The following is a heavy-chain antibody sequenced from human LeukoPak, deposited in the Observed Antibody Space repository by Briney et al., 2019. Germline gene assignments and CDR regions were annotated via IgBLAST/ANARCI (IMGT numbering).Heavy chain of an antibody. D-gene: IGHD6-6*01. CDR2: INHSGST. J-gene: IGHJ5*02. CDR3: ARGLSSSSASNWFDP. Sequence: SETLSLTCAVYGGSFSGYSWSWIRQPPGKGLEWIGEINHSGSTNYNPSLKSRVTISVDTSKNQFSLKLSSVTAADTAVYYCARGLSSSSASNWFDPWGQGTLVTVSS. CDR1: GGSFSGYS. V-gene: IGHV4-34*01.